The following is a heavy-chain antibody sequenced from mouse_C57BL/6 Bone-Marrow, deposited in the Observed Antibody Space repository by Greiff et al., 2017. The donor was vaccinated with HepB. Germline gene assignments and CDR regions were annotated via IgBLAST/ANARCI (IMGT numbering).Heavy chain of an antibody. V-gene: IGHV5-6*01. D-gene: IGHD2-3*01. CDR1: GFTFSSYG. CDR2: ISSGGSYT. Sequence: EVMLVESGGDLVKPGGSLKLSCAASGFTFSSYGMSWVRQTPDKRLEWVATISSGGSYTYYPDSVKGRFTISRDNAKNTLYLQMSSLKSEDTAMYYCARFYDGWGNYWGQGTTLTVSS. CDR3: ARFYDGWGNY. J-gene: IGHJ2*01.